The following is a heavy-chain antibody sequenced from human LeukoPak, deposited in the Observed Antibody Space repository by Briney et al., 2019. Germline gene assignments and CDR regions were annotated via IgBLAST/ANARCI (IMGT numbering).Heavy chain of an antibody. D-gene: IGHD1-26*01. CDR2: IRYDGTNK. Sequence: GGSLRLSCAASGFTFGFYGIHWVRQAPGKGLEWVAFIRYDGTNKYYADSVKGRFTISRDNSKNTLFLQMNSLRPEDTSVYYCAKSRESGSYLDYWGQGTLVTVSS. V-gene: IGHV3-30*02. CDR3: AKSRESGSYLDY. CDR1: GFTFGFYG. J-gene: IGHJ4*02.